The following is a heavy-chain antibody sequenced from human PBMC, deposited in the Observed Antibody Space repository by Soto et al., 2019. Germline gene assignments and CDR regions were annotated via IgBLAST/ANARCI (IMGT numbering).Heavy chain of an antibody. Sequence: GGSLRLSCAASGFSFSNYAMHWVRQTPDKGLEWVAVMSHDGSSSFYADSVKGRFTISRDGSTNTIYLQINSLRVEDTAKYFCVKESTPPFFDSWGQGTLVTVSS. CDR1: GFSFSNYA. CDR3: VKESTPPFFDS. J-gene: IGHJ4*02. D-gene: IGHD2-15*01. V-gene: IGHV3-30-3*01. CDR2: MSHDGSSS.